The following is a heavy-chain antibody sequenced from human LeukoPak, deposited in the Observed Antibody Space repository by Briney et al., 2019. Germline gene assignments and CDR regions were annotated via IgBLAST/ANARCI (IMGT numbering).Heavy chain of an antibody. CDR3: AREGEYCSGGSCRRWFDP. CDR2: IYYSGST. CDR1: GGSISSDY. Sequence: SETLSLTCTVSGGSISSDYWNWIGQPPGKGLEWIGYIYYSGSTNFNPSLKSRVTISVDTSKNHFSLRLSSVTAADTAVYYCAREGEYCSGGSCRRWFDPWGQGTLVTVSS. D-gene: IGHD2-15*01. J-gene: IGHJ5*02. V-gene: IGHV4-59*01.